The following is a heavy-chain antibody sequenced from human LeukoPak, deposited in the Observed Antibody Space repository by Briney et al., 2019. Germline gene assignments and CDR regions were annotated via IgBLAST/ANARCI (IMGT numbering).Heavy chain of an antibody. CDR3: AKDTIEMATIGGFDY. V-gene: IGHV3-30*18. J-gene: IGHJ4*02. D-gene: IGHD5-24*01. Sequence: GGSLRLSCAASGFTFSSYGMHWVRQAPGKGLEWVAVISYDGSNKYYADSVKGRFTISRDNSKNSLYLQMNSLRAEDTAVYYCAKDTIEMATIGGFDYWGQGTLVTVSS. CDR2: ISYDGSNK. CDR1: GFTFSSYG.